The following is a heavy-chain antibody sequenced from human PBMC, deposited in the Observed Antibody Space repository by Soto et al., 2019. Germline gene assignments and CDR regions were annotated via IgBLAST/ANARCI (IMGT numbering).Heavy chain of an antibody. CDR1: GFTFKIYD. V-gene: IGHV3-13*01. J-gene: IGHJ3*02. Sequence: GGSLRLSCVASGFTFKIYDMHWVRQRTGEGPEWVSGIGTLSDTFYPGSVKGRFIVSRDKARNSLYLQMNNLRAGDTAVYYCARGLLHGSGSPRPGPIDGFDIWGQGTAVTVSS. CDR2: IGTLSDT. D-gene: IGHD3-10*01. CDR3: ARGLLHGSGSPRPGPIDGFDI.